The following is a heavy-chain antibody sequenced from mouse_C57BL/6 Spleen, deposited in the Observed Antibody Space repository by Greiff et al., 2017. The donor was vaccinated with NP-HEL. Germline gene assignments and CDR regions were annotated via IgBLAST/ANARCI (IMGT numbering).Heavy chain of an antibody. J-gene: IGHJ3*01. CDR2: IDPENGDT. Sequence: EVKLQQSGAELVRPGASVKLSCTASGFNIKDDYMHWVKQRPEQGLEWIGWIDPENGDTEYASKFQGKATITADTSSNTAYLQLSSLTSEDTAVYYCTTMELRRAWFAYWGQGTLVTVSA. CDR1: GFNIKDDY. V-gene: IGHV14-4*01. CDR3: TTMELRRAWFAY. D-gene: IGHD4-1*01.